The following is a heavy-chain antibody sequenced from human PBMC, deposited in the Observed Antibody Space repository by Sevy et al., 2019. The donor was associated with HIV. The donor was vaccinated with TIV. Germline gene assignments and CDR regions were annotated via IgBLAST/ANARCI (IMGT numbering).Heavy chain of an antibody. Sequence: GSLRLSCAASGFTFSGYYMTWVRQAPGKGLEWVANIKEDGSEKKYVDSVKGRFTISRDNAKNSVYLQMNSLRAEDTAVYYCARERLPKTGTTAGYYYYMDVWGKGTTVTVSS. CDR3: ARERLPKTGTTAGYYYYMDV. J-gene: IGHJ6*03. V-gene: IGHV3-7*03. CDR2: IKEDGSEK. CDR1: GFTFSGYY. D-gene: IGHD1-7*01.